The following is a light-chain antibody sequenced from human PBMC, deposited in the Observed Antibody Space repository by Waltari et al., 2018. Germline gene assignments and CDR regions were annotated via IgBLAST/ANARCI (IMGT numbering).Light chain of an antibody. CDR3: ASWDDSLNGHWA. CDR2: RND. J-gene: IGLJ2*01. V-gene: IGLV1-44*01. Sequence: QSMLTQPPPASGPPGQRVTISCAGTYSNAANTVVHLYQQVPGPAPKLLIYRNDQRPSGVPDRFSGSKSGSSASLAISGLRSEDEGDYYCASWDDSLNGHWAFGGGTKLTVL. CDR1: YSNAANTV.